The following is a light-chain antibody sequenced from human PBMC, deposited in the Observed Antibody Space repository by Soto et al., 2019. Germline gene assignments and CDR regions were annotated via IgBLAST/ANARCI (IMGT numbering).Light chain of an antibody. J-gene: IGKJ4*01. CDR2: AAS. CDR3: QQSYSMPLT. V-gene: IGKV1-39*01. CDR1: ESISTF. Sequence: DIQMTQSPSSLSASVGDRLTITCRASESISTFLNWYQHKPGKAPQLLIYAASNLQGGVPSRFSGSGSGTEFTLTISSLQPEDCATFYCQQSYSMPLTFGGGTKVEIK.